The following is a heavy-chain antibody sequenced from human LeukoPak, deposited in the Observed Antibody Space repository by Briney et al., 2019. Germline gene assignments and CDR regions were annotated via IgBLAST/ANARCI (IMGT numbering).Heavy chain of an antibody. D-gene: IGHD3-22*01. Sequence: GGSLRLSCAASGFTFSSYWMHWVRQAPGKGLVWVSRINSDGSSTSYADSVKGRFTVSRDNSQNTLYLQMNSLRAEDTAVYYCAKATKSIVVDNYFDYWGQGALVTVSS. CDR1: GFTFSSYW. V-gene: IGHV3-74*01. CDR2: INSDGSST. J-gene: IGHJ4*02. CDR3: AKATKSIVVDNYFDY.